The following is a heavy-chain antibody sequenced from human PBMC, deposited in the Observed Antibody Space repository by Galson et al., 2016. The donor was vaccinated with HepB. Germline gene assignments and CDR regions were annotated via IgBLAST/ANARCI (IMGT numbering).Heavy chain of an antibody. CDR1: GFAFHSYT. Sequence: SLRLSCAASGFAFHSYTMGWVRQAPGKGLQWVSDITPTGDSTYYADPVTGRFTISRDNSKNTLYLQINSLRVEDTAVYYCTKAKTMVGSAYDYWGRGTLVTVSS. V-gene: IGHV3-23*01. J-gene: IGHJ4*02. CDR2: ITPTGDST. CDR3: TKAKTMVGSAYDY. D-gene: IGHD4/OR15-4a*01.